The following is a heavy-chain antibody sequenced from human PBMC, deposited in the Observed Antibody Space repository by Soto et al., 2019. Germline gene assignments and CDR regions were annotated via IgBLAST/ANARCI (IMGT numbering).Heavy chain of an antibody. Sequence: SSETLSLTCTVSGGSISSYYWSWIRQPPGKGLEWIGYLSYTGSTNYNASLQGRVTISADTSKNQFSLKLTSVTAADTAIYYCARASYCGSGCYYYFDYWGQGALVTVSS. CDR2: LSYTGST. J-gene: IGHJ4*02. CDR3: ARASYCGSGCYYYFDY. CDR1: GGSISSYY. D-gene: IGHD2-21*02. V-gene: IGHV4-59*01.